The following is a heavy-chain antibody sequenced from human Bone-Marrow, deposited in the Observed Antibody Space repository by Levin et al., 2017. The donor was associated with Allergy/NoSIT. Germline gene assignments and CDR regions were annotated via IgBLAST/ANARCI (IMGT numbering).Heavy chain of an antibody. CDR2: IFYSGSS. CDR3: ARVTGDWNAFDI. Sequence: ASETLSLTCTLSGGSISSTSHYWGWIRQPPEKGLEWIGSIFYSGSSYYNPSPKSRVTISVDTSKNQFSLKLSSVTAADTAVYYCARVTGDWNAFDIWGQGTMVTVSS. J-gene: IGHJ3*02. V-gene: IGHV4-39*01. D-gene: IGHD2-21*02. CDR1: GGSISSTSHY.